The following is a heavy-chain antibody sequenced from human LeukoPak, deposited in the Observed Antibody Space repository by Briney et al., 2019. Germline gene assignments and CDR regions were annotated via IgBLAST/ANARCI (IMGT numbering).Heavy chain of an antibody. Sequence: ASVKVSCKASGYTFTSYYMHWVRQAPGQGLEWMGWISAYNGNTNYAQKFQGRVTITADESTSTAYMELSSLRSEDTAVYYCAREVRFGKPEPYFDYWGQGTLVTVSS. D-gene: IGHD3-10*01. CDR1: GYTFTSYY. V-gene: IGHV1-18*04. CDR2: ISAYNGNT. CDR3: AREVRFGKPEPYFDY. J-gene: IGHJ4*02.